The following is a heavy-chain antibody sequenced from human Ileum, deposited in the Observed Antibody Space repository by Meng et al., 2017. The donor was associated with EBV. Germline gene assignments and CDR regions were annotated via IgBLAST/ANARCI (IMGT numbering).Heavy chain of an antibody. J-gene: IGHJ5*02. CDR1: GGSIFMFSNY. Sequence: VRLCAWGQGRVELSQPLCPTGLFSGGSIFMFSNYWMWSRQPPGKGLEWIGYIYYSGDTYYNPSPKCRDTMSVDTSNNHFSLKLSSVTAADTAVYYWAREVTMVRGVYARTFDPWGQGTLVTVSS. V-gene: IGHV4-30-4*01. CDR2: IYYSGDT. CDR3: AREVTMVRGVYARTFDP. D-gene: IGHD3-10*01.